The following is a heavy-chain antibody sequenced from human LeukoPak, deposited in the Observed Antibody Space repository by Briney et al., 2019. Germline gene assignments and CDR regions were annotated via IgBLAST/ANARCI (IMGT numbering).Heavy chain of an antibody. V-gene: IGHV3-30*02. D-gene: IGHD3-10*01. J-gene: IGHJ4*02. Sequence: GGSLRLSCAASGFTFSTQGVHWVRQAPGKGLEWVTFIQNDATDKRYADSVKGRFTVSRDNSKNTVYLQMNSLRSEDTAMYYCVRESGRSRVGELLRDRGPGNLVIVSS. CDR2: IQNDATDK. CDR3: VRESGRSRVGELLRD. CDR1: GFTFSTQG.